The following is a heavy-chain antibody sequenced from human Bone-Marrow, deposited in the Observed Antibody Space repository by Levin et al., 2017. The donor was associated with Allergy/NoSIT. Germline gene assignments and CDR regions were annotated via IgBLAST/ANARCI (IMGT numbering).Heavy chain of an antibody. J-gene: IGHJ5*02. V-gene: IGHV1-69*06. CDR2: IIPIFGTA. CDR1: GGTFSSYA. CDR3: ARVIVATLSSIEEINWFDP. D-gene: IGHD5-12*01. Sequence: KISCKASGGTFSSYAISWVRQAPGQGLEWMGGIIPIFGTANYAQKFQGRVTITADKSTSTAYMELSSLRSEDTAVYYCARVIVATLSSIEEINWFDPWGQGTLVTVSS.